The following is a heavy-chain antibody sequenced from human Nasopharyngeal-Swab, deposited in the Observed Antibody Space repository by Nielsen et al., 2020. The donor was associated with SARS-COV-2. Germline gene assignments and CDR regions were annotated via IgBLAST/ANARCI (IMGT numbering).Heavy chain of an antibody. J-gene: IGHJ5*02. D-gene: IGHD3-16*02. Sequence: SETLSLTCTVSGGSISSGGYYWSWIRQHPGKGLEWIGYIYYSGSTYYNPSLKSRVTISVDRSKNQFSLKVSSVTAADTAVYYCARVRELVLGSYRWFDPWGQGTLVTVSS. CDR3: ARVRELVLGSYRWFDP. CDR2: IYYSGST. V-gene: IGHV4-31*03. CDR1: GGSISSGGYY.